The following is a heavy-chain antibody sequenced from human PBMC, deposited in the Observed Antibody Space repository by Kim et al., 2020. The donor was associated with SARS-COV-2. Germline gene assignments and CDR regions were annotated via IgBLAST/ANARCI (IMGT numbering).Heavy chain of an antibody. CDR3: ARGWKPRHYYGSGSYLSWFDP. CDR1: GGSISSSSYY. Sequence: SETLSLTCTVSGGSISSSSYYWGWIRQPPGKGLEWIGSIYYSGSTYYNPSLKSRVTISVDTSKNQFSLKLSSVTAADTAVYYCARGWKPRHYYGSGSYLSWFDPWGQGTLVTVSS. V-gene: IGHV4-39*01. D-gene: IGHD3-10*01. CDR2: IYYSGST. J-gene: IGHJ5*02.